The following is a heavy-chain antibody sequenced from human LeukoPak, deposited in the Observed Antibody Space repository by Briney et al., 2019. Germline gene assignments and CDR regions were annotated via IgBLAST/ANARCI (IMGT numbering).Heavy chain of an antibody. D-gene: IGHD4-17*01. CDR1: GGSISSYY. Sequence: PSETLSLTCAVSGGSISSYYWSWIRQPPGKGLEWIGYIYYSGSTNYNPSLKSRVTMSVDTSKNQFSLKLRSVTAADTAVYYCARVSPYGDTRDYYYYMDVWGKGTTVTVSS. J-gene: IGHJ6*03. V-gene: IGHV4-59*01. CDR3: ARVSPYGDTRDYYYYMDV. CDR2: IYYSGST.